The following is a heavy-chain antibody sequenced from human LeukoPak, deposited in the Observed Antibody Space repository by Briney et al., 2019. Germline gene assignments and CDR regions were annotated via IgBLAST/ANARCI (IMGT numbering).Heavy chain of an antibody. D-gene: IGHD3-22*01. Sequence: GGSLRLSCAASGFTFSSYWMSWVRQAPGKGLEWVANIKEDGSEKYYVDSVKGRFSISRDNAKNSLYLQMNSLRAEDTAVYYCARVLTIIVVVLFALDIWPRGTMVTVSS. CDR3: ARVLTIIVVVLFALDI. J-gene: IGHJ3*02. V-gene: IGHV3-7*01. CDR2: IKEDGSEK. CDR1: GFTFSSYW.